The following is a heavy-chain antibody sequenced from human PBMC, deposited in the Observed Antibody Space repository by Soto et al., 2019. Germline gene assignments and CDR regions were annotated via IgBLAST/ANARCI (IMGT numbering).Heavy chain of an antibody. CDR2: IYTSGST. CDR3: ARDSTYYYDSSGYYDY. D-gene: IGHD3-22*01. V-gene: IGHV4-4*07. J-gene: IGHJ4*02. CDR1: GGSISSYD. Sequence: SETLSLTCTVSGGSISSYDWSWIRQPAGKGLEWIGRIYTSGSTNYNPSLKSRVTMSVDTSKNQFSLKLSSVTAADTAVYYCARDSTYYYDSSGYYDYWGQGTLVTVSS.